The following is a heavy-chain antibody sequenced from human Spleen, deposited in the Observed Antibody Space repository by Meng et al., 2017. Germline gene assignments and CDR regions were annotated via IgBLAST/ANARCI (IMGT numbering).Heavy chain of an antibody. CDR3: ARVFYYYGSGSYSH. Sequence: GESLKISCAASGFTFSSYWMSWVRQAPGKGLEWVANIKQDGSEKYYVDSVKGRFTISRDNAKNSLYLQMNSLRAEDTAVYYCARVFYYYGSGSYSHWGQGTQVTVSS. D-gene: IGHD3-10*01. J-gene: IGHJ4*01. CDR1: GFTFSSYW. CDR2: IKQDGSEK. V-gene: IGHV3-7*01.